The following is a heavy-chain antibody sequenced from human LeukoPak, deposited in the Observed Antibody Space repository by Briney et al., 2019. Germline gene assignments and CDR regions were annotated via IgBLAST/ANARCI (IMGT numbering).Heavy chain of an antibody. Sequence: SETLSLTCTVSGGSISSYYWSWIRQPPGKGLEWIGSIYYSGSTYYNPSLKSRVTISVDTSKNQFSLKLSSVTAADTAVYYCARVSGIAVAGGSWFDPWGQGTLVTVSS. CDR1: GGSISSYY. J-gene: IGHJ5*02. CDR3: ARVSGIAVAGGSWFDP. D-gene: IGHD6-19*01. V-gene: IGHV4-59*05. CDR2: IYYSGST.